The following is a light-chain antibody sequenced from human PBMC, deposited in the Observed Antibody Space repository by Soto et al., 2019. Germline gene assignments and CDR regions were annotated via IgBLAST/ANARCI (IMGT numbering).Light chain of an antibody. J-gene: IGKJ4*01. CDR1: EDVSDY. CDR3: QLYRNVVLT. Sequence: DIKMTQSPSSLSASVGDRVTLTCQASEDVSDYVNWYQQKPGGAPKLLIYDASKLETGVSSRFSGSGSGTHFTFTIRDLQAEDFATYYCQLYRNVVLTFGGGTRVDI. V-gene: IGKV1-33*01. CDR2: DAS.